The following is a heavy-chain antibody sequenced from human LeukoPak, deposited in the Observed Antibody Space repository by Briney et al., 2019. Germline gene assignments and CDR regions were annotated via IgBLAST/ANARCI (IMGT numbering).Heavy chain of an antibody. CDR1: GFTFSNYW. CDR2: IKQDGSEK. Sequence: GGSLRLSCVGSGFTFSNYWMTWVRQAPGKGPEWVANIKQDGSEKYYGDSVKGRFTISRDNAKNSLYLQMNSLRVEDTAVYYCPRSPLYGMDVWGQGTTVTVAS. V-gene: IGHV3-7*01. J-gene: IGHJ6*02. CDR3: PRSPLYGMDV.